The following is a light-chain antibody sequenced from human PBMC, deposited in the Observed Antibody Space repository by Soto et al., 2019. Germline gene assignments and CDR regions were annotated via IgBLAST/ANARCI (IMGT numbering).Light chain of an antibody. CDR1: SSDVGGYNY. CDR2: EVS. J-gene: IGLJ2*01. Sequence: QSALTQPPSASGSPGQSVTISCTGTSSDVGGYNYVSWYQQHPGKAPKLMIYEVSKRPSGVPDRFSGSKSGNTASLTVSGLQAEDEADYYCSSYAGTLAVVCGGGTKVTVL. CDR3: SSYAGTLAVV. V-gene: IGLV2-8*01.